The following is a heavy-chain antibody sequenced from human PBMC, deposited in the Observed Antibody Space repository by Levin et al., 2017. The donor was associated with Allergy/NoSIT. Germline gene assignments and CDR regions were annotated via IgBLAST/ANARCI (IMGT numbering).Heavy chain of an antibody. J-gene: IGHJ4*02. CDR3: ARGWYSSGRYGDY. Sequence: GGSLRLSCAASGFTFSSYAMHWVRQAPGKGLEWVAVISYDGSNKYYADSVKGRFTISRDNSKNTLYLQMNSLRAEDTAVYYCARGWYSSGRYGDYWGQGTLVTVSS. D-gene: IGHD6-19*01. CDR2: ISYDGSNK. V-gene: IGHV3-30*04. CDR1: GFTFSSYA.